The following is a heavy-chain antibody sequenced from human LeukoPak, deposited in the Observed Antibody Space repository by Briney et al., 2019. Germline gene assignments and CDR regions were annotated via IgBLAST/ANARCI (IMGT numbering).Heavy chain of an antibody. Sequence: SETLSLTCTVSGYSISTTYYWGWIRQPPGKGLEWIGSIYHSGSTYYNPSLESRVTISVDTSKDQFSLKLSSVTAADTAVYYCARRGPTYYYGSGRPNWFDPWGQGTLVTVSS. V-gene: IGHV4-38-2*02. D-gene: IGHD3-10*01. CDR1: GYSISTTYY. CDR2: IYHSGST. CDR3: ARRGPTYYYGSGRPNWFDP. J-gene: IGHJ5*02.